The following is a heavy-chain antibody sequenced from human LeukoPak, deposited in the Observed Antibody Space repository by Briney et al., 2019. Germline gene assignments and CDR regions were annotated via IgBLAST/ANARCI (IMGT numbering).Heavy chain of an antibody. CDR2: IIPILGIA. J-gene: IGHJ5*02. CDR3: ARDHIGLRGVIILPENWFDP. Sequence: GVSVKVSCRASGGTFSSYAISWVRQAPGQGLEWMGRIIPILGIANYAQKFQGRVTITADKSTSTAYMELSSLRSEDTAVYYCARDHIGLRGVIILPENWFDPWGQGTLVTVSS. V-gene: IGHV1-69*04. CDR1: GGTFSSYA. D-gene: IGHD3-10*01.